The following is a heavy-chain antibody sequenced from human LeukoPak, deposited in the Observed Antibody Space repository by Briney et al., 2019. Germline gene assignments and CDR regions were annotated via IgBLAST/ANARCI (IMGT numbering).Heavy chain of an antibody. CDR3: ARDPNGDYIGAFDM. V-gene: IGHV3-23*01. J-gene: IGHJ3*02. CDR2: IRGGGGSA. D-gene: IGHD4-17*01. Sequence: GGSLRLSCTASGFTFSAYAMMWVRQAPGKGPEWVSAIRGGGGSAFYADSVKGRFTVSRDNSKYTLFLQMNSLRAEDTAVYYCARDPNGDYIGAFDMWGPGTMVTVSS. CDR1: GFTFSAYA.